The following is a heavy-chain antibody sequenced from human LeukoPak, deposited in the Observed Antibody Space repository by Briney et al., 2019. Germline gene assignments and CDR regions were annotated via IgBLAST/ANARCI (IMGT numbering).Heavy chain of an antibody. J-gene: IGHJ6*04. D-gene: IGHD6-19*01. CDR1: GFTFSGSA. V-gene: IGHV3-73*01. Sequence: PGGSLRLSCAASGFTFSGSAIHWVRQASGKGLEWVGRIRSKANNYATAYAASVKGRFTISRDDSKNTAYLQMNSLKTEDTAVYYCTRPAVGAVADRAVWGKGTTVTVSS. CDR2: IRSKANNYAT. CDR3: TRPAVGAVADRAV.